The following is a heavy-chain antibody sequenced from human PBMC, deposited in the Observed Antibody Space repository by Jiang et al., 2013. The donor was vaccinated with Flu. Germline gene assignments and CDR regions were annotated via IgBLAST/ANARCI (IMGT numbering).Heavy chain of an antibody. CDR3: ARAITMVRGVIDYYGMDV. V-gene: IGHV3-30-3*01. CDR1: GFTFSSYA. J-gene: IGHJ6*02. Sequence: VQLLESGGGVVQPGRSLRLSCAASGFTFSSYAMHWVRQAPGKGLEWVAVISYDGSNKYYADSVKGRFTISRDNSKNTLYLQMNSLRAEDTAVYYCARAITMVRGVIDYYGMDVWGQGTTVTVSS. D-gene: IGHD3-10*01. CDR2: ISYDGSNK.